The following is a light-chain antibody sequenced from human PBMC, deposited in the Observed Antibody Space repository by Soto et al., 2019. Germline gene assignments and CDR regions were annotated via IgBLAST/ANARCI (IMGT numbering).Light chain of an antibody. CDR3: AAWDDRLNGVG. CDR2: SIN. Sequence: QSVLTQPPSASGTPGQRVTISCSGSGSNIGSDTVNWYQQLPGTAPKLLIYSINQRPSGVPDRFSGSKSGTSASLAISGLQSDDEADYYCAAWDDRLNGVGFGGGTKVTVL. V-gene: IGLV1-44*01. J-gene: IGLJ2*01. CDR1: GSNIGSDT.